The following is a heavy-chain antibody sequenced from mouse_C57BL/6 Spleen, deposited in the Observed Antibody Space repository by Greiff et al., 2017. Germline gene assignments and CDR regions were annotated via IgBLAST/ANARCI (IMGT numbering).Heavy chain of an antibody. CDR3: ARSPSGGAMDY. CDR2: IYPGDGDT. V-gene: IGHV1-80*01. Sequence: QVQLKQSGAELVKPGASVKISCKASGYAFSSYWMNWVKQRPGKGLEWIGQIYPGDGDTNYNGKFKGKATLTADKSSSTAYMQLSSLTSEDSAVYFCARSPSGGAMDYWGQGTSVTGSS. D-gene: IGHD3-2*02. J-gene: IGHJ4*01. CDR1: GYAFSSYW.